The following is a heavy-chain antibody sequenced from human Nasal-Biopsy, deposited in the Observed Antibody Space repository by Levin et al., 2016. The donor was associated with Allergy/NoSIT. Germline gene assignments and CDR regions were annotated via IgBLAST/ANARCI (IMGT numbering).Heavy chain of an antibody. D-gene: IGHD2-2*01. CDR3: ATPRRYCSSANCSIRDYFYGMDV. J-gene: IGHJ6*02. CDR1: GLSFSSHG. CDR2: ISRSGDST. V-gene: IGHV3-23*01. Sequence: GGSLRLSCAASGLSFSSHGFSWVRQAPGKGLEWVSGISRSGDSTFYSDSVKGRFAISKDIFGNTVFLQLNGLRAEDTAVYYCATPRRYCSSANCSIRDYFYGMDVWGRGTTVAVSS.